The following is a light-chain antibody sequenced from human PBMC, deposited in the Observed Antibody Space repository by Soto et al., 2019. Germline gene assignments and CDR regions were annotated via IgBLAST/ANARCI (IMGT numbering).Light chain of an antibody. CDR3: CSYAGSSTWV. Sequence: QSALTQPASVSGSPGQSITISCTGTSSDVGSYNLVSWYQQHPGKAPKLMIYEGSKRTSGVSNRFSGSKSGNTASLTISGLQAEDEADYYFCSYAGSSTWVFGGGTQL. CDR2: EGS. CDR1: SSDVGSYNL. V-gene: IGLV2-23*01. J-gene: IGLJ2*01.